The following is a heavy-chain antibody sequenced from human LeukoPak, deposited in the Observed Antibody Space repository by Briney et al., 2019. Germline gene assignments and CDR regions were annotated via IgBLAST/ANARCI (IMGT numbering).Heavy chain of an antibody. CDR3: AKDGSGWSFDY. J-gene: IGHJ4*02. CDR1: GYTFSTYA. V-gene: IGHV1-3*04. D-gene: IGHD6-19*01. CDR2: INTGNGYT. Sequence: ASVKVSCKASGYTFSTYAMHWVRQAPGQRLEWMGWINTGNGYTEYSQKFQGRLTITRDTSASTAYMELSSLRSEDTAVYYCAKDGSGWSFDYWGQGTLVTVSS.